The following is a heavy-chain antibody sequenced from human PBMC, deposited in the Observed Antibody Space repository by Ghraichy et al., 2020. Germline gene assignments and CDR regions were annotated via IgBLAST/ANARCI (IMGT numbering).Heavy chain of an antibody. Sequence: SQTLSLTCAVYGGSFSGYYWSWIRQPPGKGLEWIGEINHSGSTNYNPSLKSRVTISVDTSKNQFSLKLSSVTAADTAVYYCARRLRIAARPAHFDYWGQGTLVTVSS. CDR1: GGSFSGYY. V-gene: IGHV4-34*01. D-gene: IGHD6-6*01. CDR2: INHSGST. CDR3: ARRLRIAARPAHFDY. J-gene: IGHJ4*02.